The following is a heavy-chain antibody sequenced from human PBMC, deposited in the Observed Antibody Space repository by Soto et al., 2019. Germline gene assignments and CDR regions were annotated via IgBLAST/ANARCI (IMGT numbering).Heavy chain of an antibody. Sequence: QVQLVQSGAEVKKPGASVKVSCKASGYTFTSYGISWVRQAPGQGLEWMGWISAYNRNTNNAQKLQGRVTMTTDTSTSTAYMEPRSLRSDDTAVYYCARATRYGGYVREEYWGLGTLVTVSS. J-gene: IGHJ4*02. CDR3: ARATRYGGYVREEY. CDR2: ISAYNRNT. V-gene: IGHV1-18*01. CDR1: GYTFTSYG. D-gene: IGHD5-12*01.